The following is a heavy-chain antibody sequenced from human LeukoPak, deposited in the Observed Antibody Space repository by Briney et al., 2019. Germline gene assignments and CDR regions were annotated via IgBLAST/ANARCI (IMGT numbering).Heavy chain of an antibody. V-gene: IGHV4-38-2*01. J-gene: IGHJ4*02. CDR2: IYNSGGT. D-gene: IGHD1-26*01. CDR1: GYSISNTYY. CDR3: ARNSSGNYFDY. Sequence: SETLSLTCAVSGYSISNTYYWGWIRQPPGKELEWIGSIYNSGGTHYNPSLKSRVTISVDTSKNQFSLKLTSVTAADTAVYYCARNSSGNYFDYWGQGTLVTVSS.